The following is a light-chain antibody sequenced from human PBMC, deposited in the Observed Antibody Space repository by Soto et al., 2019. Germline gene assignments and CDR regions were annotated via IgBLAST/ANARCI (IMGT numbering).Light chain of an antibody. Sequence: PGDRATLSCRASHSINTSFLAWFQQKPGQAPRLLIYAASTRATGIPDRFSGSASETDFTLTINRLEPEDSAVYYCQQYSDLPMTFGQGTRLEI. CDR2: AAS. J-gene: IGKJ5*01. V-gene: IGKV3-20*01. CDR1: HSINTSF. CDR3: QQYSDLPMT.